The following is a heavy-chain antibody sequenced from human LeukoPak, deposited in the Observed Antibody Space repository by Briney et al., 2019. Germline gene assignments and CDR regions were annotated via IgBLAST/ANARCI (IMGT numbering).Heavy chain of an antibody. Sequence: ASVKVSCKASGGTFSSYAISWVRQAPGQGLEWMGRIIPIFGIANYAQKFQGRVTITADKSTSTAYMELSSLRSEDTAVYYCAVGDTAMVTAHAPFDYWGQGTLVTVSS. CDR1: GGTFSSYA. D-gene: IGHD5-18*01. J-gene: IGHJ4*02. CDR2: IIPIFGIA. V-gene: IGHV1-69*04. CDR3: AVGDTAMVTAHAPFDY.